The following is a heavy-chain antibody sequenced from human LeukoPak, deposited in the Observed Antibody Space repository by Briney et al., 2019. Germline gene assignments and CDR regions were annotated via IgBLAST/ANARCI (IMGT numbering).Heavy chain of an antibody. D-gene: IGHD3-10*01. CDR2: INTYNGNT. CDR3: ARQSDVRTRRGDDAFDI. J-gene: IGHJ3*02. Sequence: ASVKVSCKSSGHTFTRYGITWVRQAPGQGLEWMGWINTYNGNTNYAQKLQGRVTITRDTSTSTVYMELRSLRSDDTAVYYCARQSDVRTRRGDDAFDIWGQGTMVIVSS. V-gene: IGHV1-18*01. CDR1: GHTFTRYG.